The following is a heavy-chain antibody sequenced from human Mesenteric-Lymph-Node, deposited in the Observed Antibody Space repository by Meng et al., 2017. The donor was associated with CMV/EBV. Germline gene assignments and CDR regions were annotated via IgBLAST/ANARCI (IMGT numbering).Heavy chain of an antibody. D-gene: IGHD3-10*01. CDR3: ARVATMVRGVIWYFDY. J-gene: IGHJ4*02. Sequence: SETLSLTCAVYGGSFSGYYWSWIRQPPGKGLEWIGYIYYSGNTNYNPSLKSRVTISVDTSKNQFSLKLSSVTAADTAVYYCARVATMVRGVIWYFDYWGQGTLVTVSS. CDR1: GGSFSGYY. CDR2: IYYSGNT. V-gene: IGHV4-59*01.